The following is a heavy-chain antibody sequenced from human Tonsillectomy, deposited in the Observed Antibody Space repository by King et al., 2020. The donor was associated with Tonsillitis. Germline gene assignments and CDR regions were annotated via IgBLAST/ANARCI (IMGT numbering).Heavy chain of an antibody. V-gene: IGHV4-59*01. J-gene: IGHJ4*02. D-gene: IGHD1-26*01. CDR2: IYYGGST. CDR3: ARDLYSGSFDY. CDR1: GGSISSYY. Sequence: QLQESGPGLVKPSETLSLTCTVSGGSISSYYWSWIRHPPGEGLEWIGYIYYGGSTNYNPSLNSRVTISVDTSKNQFSLSLSSMTAADTAVYYCARDLYSGSFDYWGQGTLVTVSS.